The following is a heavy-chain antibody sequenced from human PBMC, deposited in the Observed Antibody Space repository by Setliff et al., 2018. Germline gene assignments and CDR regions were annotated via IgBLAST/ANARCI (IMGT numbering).Heavy chain of an antibody. V-gene: IGHV4-4*08. CDR2: IYSSGST. J-gene: IGHJ6*03. CDR3: ATYMYRSGYYGQGYYYYMAI. CDR1: GGSISSSY. Sequence: KPSETLSLTCTVSGGSISSSYWNWIRQPPGKGLEWIGYIYSSGSTNYNPSLKSRVTISVDTSNNQFSLKLSSVTAADTAVYYCATYMYRSGYYGQGYYYYMAIWGKGTTVTVSS. D-gene: IGHD3-22*01.